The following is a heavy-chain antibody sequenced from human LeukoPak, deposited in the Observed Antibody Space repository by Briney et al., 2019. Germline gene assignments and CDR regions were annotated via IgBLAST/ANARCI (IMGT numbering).Heavy chain of an antibody. CDR2: VSGSGDRM. V-gene: IGHV3-23*01. D-gene: IGHD6-13*01. CDR1: GFTFSSYA. Sequence: PGRSLRLSCAASGFTFSSYALNWVRQAPGKGLEWVATVSGSGDRMYHADSVKGRFTISRDNSKNTIYLQMNSLRAEDTALYYCAKAAAAPGFDFWGQGTLVTVSS. J-gene: IGHJ4*02. CDR3: AKAAAAPGFDF.